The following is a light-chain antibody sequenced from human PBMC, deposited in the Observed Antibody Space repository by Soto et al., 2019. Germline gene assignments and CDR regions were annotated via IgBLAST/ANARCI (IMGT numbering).Light chain of an antibody. CDR1: KSLLHTSGNNF. V-gene: IGKV2-28*01. J-gene: IGKJ2*01. CDR3: MQALQTPPYT. CDR2: CAS. Sequence: EIVMTQSPLSLSVTPGEPASISCRSSKSLLHTSGNNFFHWYVQKPGQSPQLLIHCASDRASGVPDRFSGSGSGTDFTLKISRVDAEDVGVYYCMQALQTPPYTFGQGKKWEIK.